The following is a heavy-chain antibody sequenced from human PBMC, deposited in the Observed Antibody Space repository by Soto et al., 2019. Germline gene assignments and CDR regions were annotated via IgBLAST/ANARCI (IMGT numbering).Heavy chain of an antibody. D-gene: IGHD1-26*01. Sequence: QVQLQESGPGLVKPSETLSLTCTVSGDSMTKYYWSWIRQPAGKGLEWIGRIYTSGSTNYNPSLKSRVTMSIETSNNHFSLDLKSVTAADTAVYYCARTVGAAYYFDFWGQGALVTVSS. CDR2: IYTSGST. CDR1: GDSMTKYY. V-gene: IGHV4-4*07. J-gene: IGHJ4*02. CDR3: ARTVGAAYYFDF.